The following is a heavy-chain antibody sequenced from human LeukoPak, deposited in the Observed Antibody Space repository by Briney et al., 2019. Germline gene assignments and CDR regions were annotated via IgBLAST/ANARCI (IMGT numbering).Heavy chain of an antibody. CDR3: ARGHEAWGRGYSYRGFDY. CDR2: ISYDGSNK. Sequence: PSGGSLRLSCAASGFTFSSYAMHWVRQAPGKGLXXXXXISYDGSNKYYADSVKGRFTISRDNSKNTLYLQMNSLRAEDTAVYYCARGHEAWGRGYSYRGFDYWGQGTLVTVSS. J-gene: IGHJ4*02. D-gene: IGHD5-18*01. V-gene: IGHV3-30-3*01. CDR1: GFTFSSYA.